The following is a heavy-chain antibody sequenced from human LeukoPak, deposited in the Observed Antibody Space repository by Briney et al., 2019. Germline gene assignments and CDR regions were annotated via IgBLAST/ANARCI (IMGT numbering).Heavy chain of an antibody. CDR2: INPNSGGT. Sequence: ASVKVSCKASGYTFTSYGISWVRQAPGQGLEWMGWINPNSGGTNYAQKFQGRVTMTRDTSISTAYMELSRLRSDDTAVYYCARGSYYYYYYMDVWGKGTTVTVSS. CDR1: GYTFTSYG. V-gene: IGHV1-2*02. D-gene: IGHD2-15*01. J-gene: IGHJ6*03. CDR3: ARGSYYYYYYMDV.